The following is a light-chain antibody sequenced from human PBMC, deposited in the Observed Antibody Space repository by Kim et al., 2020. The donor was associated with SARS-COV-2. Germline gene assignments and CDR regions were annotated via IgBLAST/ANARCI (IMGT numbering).Light chain of an antibody. CDR3: QSYDNSNPRV. CDR2: EDR. J-gene: IGLJ3*02. CDR1: SGSIASNY. Sequence: TVTIGCSLSSGSIASNYVQWYQQRPGSSPTTVIYEDRQRPSGIPGRFSGSNDGSSSSASRTISGLGTGDEADYFCQSYDNSNPRVFGEGTQLTVL. V-gene: IGLV6-57*01.